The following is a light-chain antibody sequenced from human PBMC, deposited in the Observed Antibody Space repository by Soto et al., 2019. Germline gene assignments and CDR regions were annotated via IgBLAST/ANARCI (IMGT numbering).Light chain of an antibody. CDR3: QQYYSYPPWT. CDR2: AAS. J-gene: IGKJ1*01. Sequence: AIRMTQSPSSLSASTGDRVTITCRASQGISSYLAWYQQKPGKAPQLLIYAASTLQSGVPSRFSGSGSGTDFTLTISCLQSEDFATYYCQQYYSYPPWTFGQGTKV. CDR1: QGISSY. V-gene: IGKV1-8*01.